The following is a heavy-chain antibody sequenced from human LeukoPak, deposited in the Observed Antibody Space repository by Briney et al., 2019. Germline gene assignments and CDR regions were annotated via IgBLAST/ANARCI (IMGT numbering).Heavy chain of an antibody. Sequence: ASVKVSCKASGYTFTSYYMHWVRQAPGQGLEWMGIINPSGGSTSYAQKFQGRVTMTRDTSTSTVYMELSSLRSEDTAVYYCARDFKDYYDSSGYSRGFDYWGQGTLVTVSS. J-gene: IGHJ4*02. CDR1: GYTFTSYY. CDR3: ARDFKDYYDSSGYSRGFDY. V-gene: IGHV1-46*01. D-gene: IGHD3-22*01. CDR2: INPSGGST.